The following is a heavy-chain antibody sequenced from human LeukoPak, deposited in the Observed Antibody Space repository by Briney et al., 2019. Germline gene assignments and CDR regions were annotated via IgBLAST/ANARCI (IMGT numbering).Heavy chain of an antibody. Sequence: PGGSLRLSCAASGFTVSSNYINWVRQAPGKGLEWVSVLYSGGDTYYADSVKGRFTVSRDNSKNTLYLQMNSLGAEDTVVYYCARDTSGYCSTSRCYGSWYFDLWGRGTLVTVSS. CDR3: ARDTSGYCSTSRCYGSWYFDL. CDR1: GFTVSSNY. D-gene: IGHD2-2*01. CDR2: LYSGGDT. J-gene: IGHJ2*01. V-gene: IGHV3-53*01.